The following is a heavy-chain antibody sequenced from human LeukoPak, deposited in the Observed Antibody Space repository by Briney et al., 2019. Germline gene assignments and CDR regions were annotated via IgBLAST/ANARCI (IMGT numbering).Heavy chain of an antibody. CDR2: ISGTSDNT. CDR3: ARHPTGFPNWFGP. V-gene: IGHV3-23*01. J-gene: IGHJ5*02. D-gene: IGHD1-14*01. CDR1: GFIFSNYV. Sequence: GGSLRLSCTASGFIFSNYVMTWVRQTPGQGLKWLSSISGTSDNTYYADSVRGRFTISRDNSKNTLFLQMNNLRAEDTAIYYCARHPTGFPNWFGPWGQGTLVTVSS.